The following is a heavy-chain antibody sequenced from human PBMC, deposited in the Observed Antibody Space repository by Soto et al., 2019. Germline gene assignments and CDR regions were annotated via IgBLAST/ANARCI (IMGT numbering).Heavy chain of an antibody. CDR1: GYTLSTNC. V-gene: IGHV3-74*01. CDR3: TTVFEH. CDR2: VNHDGSGT. Sequence: EVQLVESGGGLVQPGGSLRLSCAASGYTLSTNCVHWVRQVPGKGLVWVSRVNHDGSGTSYADSVKGRFTISRDNAKNTAYLQMNTLRVEDTAVYYCTTVFEHWGQGTLVTVSS. J-gene: IGHJ1*01.